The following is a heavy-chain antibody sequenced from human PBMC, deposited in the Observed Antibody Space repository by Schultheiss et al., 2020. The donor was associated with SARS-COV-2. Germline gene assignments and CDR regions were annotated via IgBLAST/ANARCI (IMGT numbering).Heavy chain of an antibody. CDR1: GFPFSTYW. CDR2: IKYDGSET. D-gene: IGHD2-2*01. CDR3: ARGKYCSSISCYQDPYFDQ. Sequence: GGSLRLSCAASGFPFSTYWMTWVRQAPGKGLEWVGNIKYDGSETNYVDSVKGRFTISRDNAKNSLYLQMNSLRAEDTAVYYCARGKYCSSISCYQDPYFDQWGQGTLVTVSS. J-gene: IGHJ4*02. V-gene: IGHV3-7*03.